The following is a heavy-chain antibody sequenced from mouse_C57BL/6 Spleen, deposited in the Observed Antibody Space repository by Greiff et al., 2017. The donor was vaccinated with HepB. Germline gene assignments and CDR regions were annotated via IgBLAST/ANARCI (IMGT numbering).Heavy chain of an antibody. Sequence: LVKPGASVKISCKASGYAFSSSWMNWVKQRPGKGLEWIGRIYPGDGDTNYNGKFKGKATLTADKSSSTAYMQLSSLTSEDSAVYYCARGGYYDYAMDYWGQGTSVTVSS. D-gene: IGHD2-3*01. CDR2: IYPGDGDT. CDR1: GYAFSSSW. J-gene: IGHJ4*01. V-gene: IGHV1-82*01. CDR3: ARGGYYDYAMDY.